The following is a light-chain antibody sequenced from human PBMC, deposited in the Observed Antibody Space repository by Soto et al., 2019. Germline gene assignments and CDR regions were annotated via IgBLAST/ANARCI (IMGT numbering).Light chain of an antibody. V-gene: IGKV1-39*01. CDR2: DAS. CDR1: QSISTY. Sequence: DIQMTQSPSSLAASVGARVTITCRASQSISTYLNWYQQKPGKAPKVLIFDASRLQSGVASRFSGIGSGTDFTLTISSLQPEDSATYYCQQSYSAPGTLGQGTKVQVK. J-gene: IGKJ1*01. CDR3: QQSYSAPGT.